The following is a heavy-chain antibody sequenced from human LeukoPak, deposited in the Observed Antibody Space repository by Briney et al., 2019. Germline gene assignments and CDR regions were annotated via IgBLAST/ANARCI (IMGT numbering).Heavy chain of an antibody. J-gene: IGHJ6*02. CDR2: MNPNSGNT. D-gene: IGHD5-18*01. Sequence: ASVKVSCKASGYTFTSYDINWVRQATGQGLEWMGWMNPNSGNTGYAQKFQGRVTITADKSTSTAYMELSSLRSEDTAVYYCASVDTAMANYYYYGMDVWGQGTTVTVSS. CDR1: GYTFTSYD. CDR3: ASVDTAMANYYYYGMDV. V-gene: IGHV1-8*01.